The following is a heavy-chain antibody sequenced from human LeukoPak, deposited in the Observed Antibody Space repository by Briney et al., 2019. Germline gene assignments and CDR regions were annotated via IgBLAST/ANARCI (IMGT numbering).Heavy chain of an antibody. J-gene: IGHJ4*02. CDR1: GFTFSYHG. Sequence: PGGSLRLSCAASGFTFSYHGMHWVRQAPGKGLEWVALISYDGSNEDYADSVKGRFTISRDNSKNTLYLQMNSLRAEDTAVYYCAKGVRDYWGQGTLVTVSS. CDR3: AKGVRDY. CDR2: ISYDGSNE. V-gene: IGHV3-33*05.